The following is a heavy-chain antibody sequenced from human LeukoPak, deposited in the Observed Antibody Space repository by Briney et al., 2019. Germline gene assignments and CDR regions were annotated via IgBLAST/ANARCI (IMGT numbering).Heavy chain of an antibody. CDR2: ISTHSTYT. D-gene: IGHD3-22*01. CDR1: GFIFSDYS. V-gene: IGHV3-11*05. J-gene: IGHJ4*02. Sequence: PGGSPRLSCAASGFIFSDYSMSWIRPAPGKGLEGVSYISTHSTYTHSADSVRGRFTISRDNAKNSLYLQMNSMRAEDTAVYYCAKVLGFYYSSGYYQEGGFDYWGQGTLVTVSS. CDR3: AKVLGFYYSSGYYQEGGFDY.